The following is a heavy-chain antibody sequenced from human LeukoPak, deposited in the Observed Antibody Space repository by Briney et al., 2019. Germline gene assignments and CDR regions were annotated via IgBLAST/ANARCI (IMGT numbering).Heavy chain of an antibody. Sequence: SETLSVTCTVSGGSISHYYWSCIRQSPGKGLEWIGYINYSGSTNYNPSLESRVSITAGASKKQSSLKVSTGTGSDAAVYYCARLNGGDWGQGTLVTVSS. CDR1: GGSISHYY. V-gene: IGHV4-59*08. J-gene: IGHJ4*02. D-gene: IGHD4-23*01. CDR3: ARLNGGD. CDR2: INYSGST.